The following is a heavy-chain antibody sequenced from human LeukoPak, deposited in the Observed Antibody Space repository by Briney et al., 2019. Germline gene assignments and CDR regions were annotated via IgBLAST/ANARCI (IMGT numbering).Heavy chain of an antibody. Sequence: GRSLRLSCAASGFTFSSYAMHWVRQAPGKGLEWVSVIHGDGSTYYADSVKGRFTISRDNSKNTLYLQMNSLRAEDTAAYYCARGESSDCTCIDYWGQGTLVSVSS. V-gene: IGHV3-53*01. CDR3: ARGESSDCTCIDY. J-gene: IGHJ4*02. CDR2: IHGDGST. D-gene: IGHD2-21*02. CDR1: GFTFSSYA.